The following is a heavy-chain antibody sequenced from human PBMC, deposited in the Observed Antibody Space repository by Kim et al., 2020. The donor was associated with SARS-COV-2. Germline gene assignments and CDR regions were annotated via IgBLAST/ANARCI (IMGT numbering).Heavy chain of an antibody. V-gene: IGHV3-30*04. J-gene: IGHJ4*02. D-gene: IGHD6-13*01. CDR3: ARSLPGGFWNVLPSSSWCDY. CDR2: ISYDGSNK. CDR1: GFTFSSYA. Sequence: GGSLRLSCAASGFTFSSYAMHWVRQAPGKGLEWVAVISYDGSNKYYADSVKGRFTISRDNSKNTLYLQMNSLRAEDTAVYYCARSLPGGFWNVLPSSSWCDYWGQGTLVTVSS.